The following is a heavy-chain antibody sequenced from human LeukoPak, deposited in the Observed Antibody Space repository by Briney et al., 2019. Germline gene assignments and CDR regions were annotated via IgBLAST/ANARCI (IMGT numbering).Heavy chain of an antibody. V-gene: IGHV4-38-2*01. Sequence: SETLSLTCAVSGYSISSGYYWGWIRQPPGKGLEWIGSISHSGSTYYNPSLKSRVTISVHTSKNHFSLKLSSVTAADTAVYYCASLLNVAGYSGYDSDYWGHGTLVTVSS. D-gene: IGHD5-12*01. J-gene: IGHJ4*01. CDR2: ISHSGST. CDR1: GYSISSGYY. CDR3: ASLLNVAGYSGYDSDY.